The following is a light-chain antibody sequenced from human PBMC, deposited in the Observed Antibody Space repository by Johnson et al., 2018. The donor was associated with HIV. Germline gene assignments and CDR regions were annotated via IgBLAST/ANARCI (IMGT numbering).Light chain of an antibody. CDR2: ENN. Sequence: QSVLTQPPSVSAAPGQKVTISCSGSSSNIGNNFVSWYQHLPGTAPKLLIYENNKRPSGIPDRFSGSKSGTSATLGITGLQTGDEADYYCGTWDNSLSVYVFGTGTKVTVL. V-gene: IGLV1-51*02. J-gene: IGLJ1*01. CDR1: SSNIGNNF. CDR3: GTWDNSLSVYV.